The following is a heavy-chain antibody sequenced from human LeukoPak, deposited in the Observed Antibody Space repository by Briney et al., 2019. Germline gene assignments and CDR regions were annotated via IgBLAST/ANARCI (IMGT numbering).Heavy chain of an antibody. J-gene: IGHJ4*02. CDR3: ARDRPPD. V-gene: IGHV3-48*01. CDR2: ISSSSNTI. CDR1: GFTFSSYS. Sequence: GGSLRLSCAASGFTFSSYSMNWVRQAPGKGLEWVSYISSSSNTIYYADSVKGRFTISRDNAENSLYLQMNSLRAEDTAVYYCARDRPPDWGQGTLVTVSS.